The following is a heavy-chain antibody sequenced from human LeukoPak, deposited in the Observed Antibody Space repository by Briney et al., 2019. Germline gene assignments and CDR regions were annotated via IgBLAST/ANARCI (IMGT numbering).Heavy chain of an antibody. V-gene: IGHV1-69*04. CDR2: IIPILGIA. J-gene: IGHJ4*02. CDR3: ARLVSGWYEEDY. Sequence: ASVKVSCKASGGTFSSYAISWVRQAPGQGLEWMGRIIPILGIANYAQKFQGRVTITADKSTSTAYMELSSLRSEDTAVYYCARLVSGWYEEDYWGQGTLVTVSS. D-gene: IGHD6-19*01. CDR1: GGTFSSYA.